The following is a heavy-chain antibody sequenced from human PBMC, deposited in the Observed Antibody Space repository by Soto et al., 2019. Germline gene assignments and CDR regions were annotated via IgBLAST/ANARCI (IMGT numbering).Heavy chain of an antibody. CDR3: ETSGSRSWLRQRALYLHY. Sequence: TLSLTCTMSVGSISSGDDYWRWVRQRPGSGLGWIGYIYDSGSTYYNPSLKSRVSISVDTSMNQFSLRLSSVTPADTAVYYCETSGSRSWLRQRALYLHYWGHGTLVTVSS. D-gene: IGHD6-13*01. J-gene: IGHJ4*01. CDR1: VGSISSGDDY. V-gene: IGHV4-31*03. CDR2: IYDSGST.